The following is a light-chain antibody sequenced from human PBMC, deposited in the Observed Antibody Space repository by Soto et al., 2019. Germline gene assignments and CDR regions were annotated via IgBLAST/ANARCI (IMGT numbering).Light chain of an antibody. CDR1: QNINSG. CDR3: QQCTSYYT. V-gene: IGKV1-5*03. J-gene: IGKJ2*01. CDR2: KSS. Sequence: DIQMTQSPSTLSASVGDRVTFTCRASQNINSGVAWYQQRPGKAPKLLMYKSSTLQSGVPSRFRGSGSGTEFTLTISSLQPDDFATYYCQQCTSYYTFGQGTKREIK.